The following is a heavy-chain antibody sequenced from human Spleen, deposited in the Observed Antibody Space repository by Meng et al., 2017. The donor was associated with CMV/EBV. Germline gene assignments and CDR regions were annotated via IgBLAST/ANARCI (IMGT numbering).Heavy chain of an antibody. CDR1: GFTVSSNE. D-gene: IGHD3-3*01. J-gene: IGHJ4*02. Sequence: GGSLRLSCAASGFTVSSNEMSWVRQAPGKGLEWVSYISSSGSTIYYADSVKGRFTISRDNAKNSLYLQMNSLRAEDTAVYYCARDRVTIFGVVIKFGYWGQGTLVTVSS. CDR2: ISSSGSTI. CDR3: ARDRVTIFGVVIKFGY. V-gene: IGHV3-48*03.